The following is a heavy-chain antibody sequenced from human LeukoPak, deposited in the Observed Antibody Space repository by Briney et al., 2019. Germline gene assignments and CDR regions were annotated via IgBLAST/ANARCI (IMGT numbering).Heavy chain of an antibody. D-gene: IGHD3-16*02. CDR2: IYPGDSDT. J-gene: IGHJ4*02. V-gene: IGHV5-51*01. Sequence: GGSLKISCQGSGSRFTIYWIARVGQLPGKGLEWMGFIYPGDSDTRYSPSFQGPVTISADKSISTAYLQWSSLKASDTAMYYCARHSRLSDNYDYVWGSYPRQFDYWGQGTLVTVSS. CDR3: ARHSRLSDNYDYVWGSYPRQFDY. CDR1: GSRFTIYW.